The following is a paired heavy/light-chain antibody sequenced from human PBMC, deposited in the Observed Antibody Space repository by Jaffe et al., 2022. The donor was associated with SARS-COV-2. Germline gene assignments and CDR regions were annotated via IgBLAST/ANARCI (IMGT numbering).Heavy chain of an antibody. V-gene: IGHV4-31*03. CDR2: IYYSGNT. Sequence: QVQLQESGPGLVKPSQTLSLTCSVSGGSIRSGGYYWSWIRQHPGKGLAWIGSIYYSGNTYYNSSLQSRVTISADMSANHFSLDLKSVTAADTAVYYCGRITEAGGYFAVDVWGPGTTVSVSS. CDR3: GRITEAGGYFAVDV. CDR1: GGSIRSGGYY. J-gene: IGHJ6*02. D-gene: IGHD6-13*01.
Light chain of an antibody. CDR2: KDN. CDR3: YSAADNNLV. J-gene: IGLJ3*02. Sequence: SYELTQPSSVSVSPGQTARITCSGDVLAKKYARWFQQKPGQAPLVVIYKDNERPSGIPDRFSGSSSGTTVTLTITGAQVEDEADYYCYSAADNNLVFGGGTKLTVL. V-gene: IGLV3-27*01. CDR1: VLAKKY.